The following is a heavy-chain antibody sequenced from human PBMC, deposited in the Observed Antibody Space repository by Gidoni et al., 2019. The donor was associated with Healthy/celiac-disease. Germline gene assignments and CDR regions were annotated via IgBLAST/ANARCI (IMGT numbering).Heavy chain of an antibody. J-gene: IGHJ5*02. CDR1: GGSFSGYY. CDR3: ARAPRWYDE. V-gene: IGHV4-34*01. Sequence: QVQLQQWGAGLLKPSETLSLTCAVYGGSFSGYYWSWIRQPPGKGLEGIGEINHSGSTTYNPSFKSRFTISVDTSKNQFSLKLSSVTAADTAVYYCARAPRWYDEWGQGTLVTVSS. CDR2: INHSGST.